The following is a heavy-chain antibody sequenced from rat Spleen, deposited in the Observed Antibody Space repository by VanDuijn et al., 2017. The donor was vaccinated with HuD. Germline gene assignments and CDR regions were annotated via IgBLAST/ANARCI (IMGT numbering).Heavy chain of an antibody. D-gene: IGHD1-12*03. V-gene: IGHV5-20*01. CDR1: GFTFSSFA. CDR2: ISYDGGNT. Sequence: EVQLVESGGGLVQPGRSMKLSCAASGFTFSSFAMAWVRQAPTKGLEWVASISYDGGNTYYRDSVKGRFTISRDNAKSSLYLQMDSLRSEDTSTYYCAKDRYYDGYSFFDYWGQGVMVTVSS. CDR3: AKDRYYDGYSFFDY. J-gene: IGHJ2*01.